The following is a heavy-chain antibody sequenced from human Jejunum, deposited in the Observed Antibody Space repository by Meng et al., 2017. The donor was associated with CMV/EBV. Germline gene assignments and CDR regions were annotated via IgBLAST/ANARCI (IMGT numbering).Heavy chain of an antibody. V-gene: IGHV3-30*02. CDR2: IRYDGTVK. CDR1: GFTFSIYG. J-gene: IGHJ4*02. CDR3: AKVGFGWYSIDY. D-gene: IGHD6-19*01. Sequence: HVQLVVPWGGVVQPGGSRRLSCGASGFTFSIYGMNWVRQAAGKGLEWVAFIRYDGTVKNYADSVKGRFTISRDNSWNMLSLEMNSLRPEDTAVYYCAKVGFGWYSIDYWGQGTLVTVSS.